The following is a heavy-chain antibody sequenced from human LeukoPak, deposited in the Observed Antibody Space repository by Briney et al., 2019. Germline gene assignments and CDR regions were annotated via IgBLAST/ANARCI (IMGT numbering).Heavy chain of an antibody. D-gene: IGHD6-13*01. CDR3: AKGTDPQQLVLFDY. J-gene: IGHJ4*02. CDR1: GFTFSSYA. V-gene: IGHV3-30*18. Sequence: GGSLRLSCAASGFTFSSYAMHWVRQAPGRGLGWLAVISYDGSNKYYADSVKGRFTISRDNSKNTLYLQMNSLRAEDTAVYYCAKGTDPQQLVLFDYWGQGTLVTVSS. CDR2: ISYDGSNK.